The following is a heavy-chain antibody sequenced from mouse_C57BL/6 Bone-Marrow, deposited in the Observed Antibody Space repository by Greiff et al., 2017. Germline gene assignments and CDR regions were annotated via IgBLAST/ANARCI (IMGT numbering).Heavy chain of an antibody. Sequence: QVHVKQSGAELARPGASVKMSCKASGYTFTSYTMHWVKQRPGQGLEWIGYINPSSGYTKYNQKFKDKATLTADKSSSTAYMQLSSLTSEDSAVYYCARGGPKGVFDYWGQGTTLTVSS. CDR1: GYTFTSYT. CDR3: ARGGPKGVFDY. CDR2: INPSSGYT. J-gene: IGHJ2*01. V-gene: IGHV1-4*01.